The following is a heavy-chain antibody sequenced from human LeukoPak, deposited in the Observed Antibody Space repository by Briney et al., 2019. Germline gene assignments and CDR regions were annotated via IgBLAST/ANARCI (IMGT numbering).Heavy chain of an antibody. J-gene: IGHJ4*02. V-gene: IGHV1-18*01. D-gene: IGHD3-3*01. CDR3: AREGEPYYDFWSGYLSTYYFDY. Sequence: ASVKVSCKAFGYTFTSYGISWVRQAPGQGVEWMGWISAYNGNTNYAQKLQGRVTMTTDTSTSTAYMELRSLRSDDTAVYYCAREGEPYYDFWSGYLSTYYFDYWGQGTLVTVSS. CDR2: ISAYNGNT. CDR1: GYTFTSYG.